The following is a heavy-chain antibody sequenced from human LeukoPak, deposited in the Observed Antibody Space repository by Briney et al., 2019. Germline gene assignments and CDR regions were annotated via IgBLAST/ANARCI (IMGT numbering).Heavy chain of an antibody. CDR1: GITFSSYA. V-gene: IGHV3-23*01. CDR3: AKNGDYYDTSGYYFRYFDY. Sequence: GGSLRLSCAASGITFSSYAMSWVCQAPGKGLEWVSAISGSGYSTYYADSVKGRFTISRDNSKNTLYLQMNSLRAEDTAVYYCAKNGDYYDTSGYYFRYFDYWGQGTLVTVSS. D-gene: IGHD3-22*01. J-gene: IGHJ4*02. CDR2: ISGSGYST.